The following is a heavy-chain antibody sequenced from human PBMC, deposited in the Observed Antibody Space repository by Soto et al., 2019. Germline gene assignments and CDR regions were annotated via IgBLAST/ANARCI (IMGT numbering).Heavy chain of an antibody. CDR3: ARVQEGYSYGYYFDY. V-gene: IGHV3-21*01. J-gene: IGHJ4*02. CDR2: ISSSSSYI. CDR1: GFTFSSYS. D-gene: IGHD5-18*01. Sequence: GGSLRLSCAASGFTFSSYSMNWVRQAPGKGLEWVSSISSSSSYIYYADSVKGRFTISRDNAKNSLYLQMNSLRAEDTAVYYCARVQEGYSYGYYFDYWGQGTLVTVSS.